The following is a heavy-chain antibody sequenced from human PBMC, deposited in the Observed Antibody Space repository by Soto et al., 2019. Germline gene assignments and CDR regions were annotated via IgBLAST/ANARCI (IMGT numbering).Heavy chain of an antibody. CDR1: GGSISSYY. CDR3: ARGITDIVVVPAAIRFDY. Sequence: SSETLSLTCTVSGGSISSYYWSWIRQPPGKGLEWIGYIYYSGSTNYSPSLKSRVTISVDTSKNQFSLKLSSVTAADTAVYYCARGITDIVVVPAAIRFDYWGQGTLV. CDR2: IYYSGST. D-gene: IGHD2-2*02. J-gene: IGHJ4*02. V-gene: IGHV4-59*01.